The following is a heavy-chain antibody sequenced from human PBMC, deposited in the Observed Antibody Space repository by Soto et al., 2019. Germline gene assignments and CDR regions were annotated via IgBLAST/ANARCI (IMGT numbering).Heavy chain of an antibody. D-gene: IGHD3-16*01. CDR1: GYTFSSNA. CDR2: ISAYDGST. V-gene: IGHV1-18*01. CDR3: ARDWGPHYMDV. Sequence: ASVKVSCKASGYTFSSNAINWVRQAPGQGLEWMGWISAYDGSTNYAQELQGRVTMTTDTSTTTAYMELRSLRFDDTAVYYCARDWGPHYMDVWGKGTTVTVSS. J-gene: IGHJ6*03.